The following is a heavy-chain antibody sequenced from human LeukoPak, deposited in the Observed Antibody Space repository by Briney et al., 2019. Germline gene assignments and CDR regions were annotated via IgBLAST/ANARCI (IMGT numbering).Heavy chain of an antibody. Sequence: SETLSLTCTVSGGSISSSSYYWGWIRQPPGKGLEWIGSIYYSGSTYYNPSLKSRVTISVDTSKNQVSLKLRSVTAADTAVYYCARTTEGYAGGPGYSYYYYMDVWGKGTTVTVSS. J-gene: IGHJ6*03. CDR1: GGSISSSSYY. CDR2: IYYSGST. CDR3: ARTTEGYAGGPGYSYYYYMDV. V-gene: IGHV4-39*07. D-gene: IGHD5-12*01.